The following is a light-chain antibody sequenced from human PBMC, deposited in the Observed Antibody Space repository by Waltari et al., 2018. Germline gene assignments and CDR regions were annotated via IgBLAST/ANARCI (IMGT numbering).Light chain of an antibody. CDR2: RNN. V-gene: IGLV1-44*01. J-gene: IGLJ3*02. Sequence: QSVLTQPPSASGTPGRRVTISCSGSSSNIGSNTVNWYQHLPGMAPKLLIYRNNQWPSGVPDRFSGSRSGTSASLAISGLQSEDEADYYCAVWDDSLNGLVFGGGTKLTVL. CDR3: AVWDDSLNGLV. CDR1: SSNIGSNT.